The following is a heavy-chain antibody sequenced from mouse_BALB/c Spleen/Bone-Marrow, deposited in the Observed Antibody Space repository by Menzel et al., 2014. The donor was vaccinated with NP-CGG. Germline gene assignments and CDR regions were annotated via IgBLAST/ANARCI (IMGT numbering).Heavy chain of an antibody. CDR1: GFTFSSFG. J-gene: IGHJ4*01. Sequence: EVKLVEPGGGLVQPGGSRKLSCAASGFTFSSFGMHWVRQAPEKGLERVAYISSGSSTIYYADTVKGRFTISRDNPKNTLFLQMTSLRSEDTAMYYCATGTRAMDYWGQGTSVTVSS. CDR2: ISSGSSTI. D-gene: IGHD4-1*01. CDR3: ATGTRAMDY. V-gene: IGHV5-17*02.